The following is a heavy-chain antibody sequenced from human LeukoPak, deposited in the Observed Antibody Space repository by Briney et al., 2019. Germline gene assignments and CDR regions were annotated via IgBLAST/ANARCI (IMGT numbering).Heavy chain of an antibody. CDR2: IYSGGST. J-gene: IGHJ6*04. Sequence: GGSLRLSCAASGFTVSSNYMSWVRQAPGKGLEWVSVIYSGGSTYYADSVKGRFTISRDNSKNTLYLQMNSLRAEDTAVYYCAREATATDYDILTGHQYYYYYGMDVWGKGTTVTVSS. V-gene: IGHV3-53*01. CDR1: GFTVSSNY. D-gene: IGHD3-9*01. CDR3: AREATATDYDILTGHQYYYYYGMDV.